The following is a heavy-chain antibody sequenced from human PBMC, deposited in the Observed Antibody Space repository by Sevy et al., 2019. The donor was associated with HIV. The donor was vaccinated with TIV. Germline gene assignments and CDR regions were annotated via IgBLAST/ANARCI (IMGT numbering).Heavy chain of an antibody. Sequence: GGSLRLSCTASGFTFGDYAMSWVRQAPGKGLEWVGFIRSKAYGGTPEYVASVKGRFTFSRDDSKSIAYLQMNSLKTEDTAVYYCSREGPGRGSSGWYRYDYWGQGTLVTVSS. CDR3: SREGPGRGSSGWYRYDY. J-gene: IGHJ4*02. D-gene: IGHD6-19*01. CDR1: GFTFGDYA. V-gene: IGHV3-49*04. CDR2: IRSKAYGGTP.